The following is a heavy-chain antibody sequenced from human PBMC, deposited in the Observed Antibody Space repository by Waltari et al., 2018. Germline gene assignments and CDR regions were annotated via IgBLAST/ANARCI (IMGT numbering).Heavy chain of an antibody. Sequence: VQLVQSGGEVKTPGASVKVSCKASGYTLTIYVISWVRQAPGQGLEWMGWISPYSGNTNYAQNLQGRVTMTTDTSTSTAYMELRSLRSDDTAVYYCARGGGYSGYDEFDYWGQGTLVTVSS. CDR2: ISPYSGNT. CDR1: GYTLTIYV. V-gene: IGHV1-18*04. CDR3: ARGGGYSGYDEFDY. J-gene: IGHJ4*02. D-gene: IGHD5-12*01.